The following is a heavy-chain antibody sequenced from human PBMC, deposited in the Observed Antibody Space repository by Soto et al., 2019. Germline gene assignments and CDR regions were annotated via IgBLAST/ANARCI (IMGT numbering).Heavy chain of an antibody. CDR2: IYYSGST. D-gene: IGHD5-18*01. CDR1: GGSISSYY. CDR3: ARALSKRGYSYGYWFDP. Sequence: SETLSLTCTVSGGSISSYYWSWIRQPPGKGLEWIGYIYYSGSTNYNPSLKSRVTISVDTSKNQFSLKLSSVTAADTAVYYCARALSKRGYSYGYWFDPWGQGTLVTVSS. V-gene: IGHV4-59*01. J-gene: IGHJ5*02.